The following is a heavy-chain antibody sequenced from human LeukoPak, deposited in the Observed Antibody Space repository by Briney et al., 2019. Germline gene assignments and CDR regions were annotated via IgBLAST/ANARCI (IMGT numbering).Heavy chain of an antibody. CDR1: GGSFSGYY. V-gene: IGHV4-34*01. D-gene: IGHD3-22*01. CDR2: INHSGST. CDR3: ARESGSSGYYRNYFDY. Sequence: PSETLSLTCAVYGGSFSGYYWSWIRQPPGKGLEWIGEINHSGSTNYNPSLESRVTISVDTSNNQFSLKLSSVTAADTAMYYCARESGSSGYYRNYFDYWGQGTLVTVSS. J-gene: IGHJ4*02.